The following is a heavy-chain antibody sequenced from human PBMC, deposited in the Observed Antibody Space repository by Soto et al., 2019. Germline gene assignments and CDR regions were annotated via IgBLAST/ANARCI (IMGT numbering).Heavy chain of an antibody. V-gene: IGHV4-34*01. J-gene: IGHJ4*02. Sequence: PSETLSLTCAVYGGSFSGYYWTWIRQPPGTGLEWIGEINHSGSTNYNPSLKSRVTISVDTSKNQFSLKLTSVTAADTAVYYCGRNKLTALFHYGAQEPLLPVSS. D-gene: IGHD2-21*02. CDR1: GGSFSGYY. CDR2: INHSGST. CDR3: GRNKLTALFHY.